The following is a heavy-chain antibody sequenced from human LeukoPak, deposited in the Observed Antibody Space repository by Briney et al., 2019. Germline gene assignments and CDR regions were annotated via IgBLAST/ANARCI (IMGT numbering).Heavy chain of an antibody. CDR1: GGSFSDYY. J-gene: IGHJ5*02. V-gene: IGHV4-34*01. D-gene: IGHD3-10*01. CDR2: LNHSGTT. CDR3: ARVLRYYYGSGSYVDP. Sequence: PSETLSLTCAVDGGSFSDYYWTWLRQPRGKGLEWIGELNHSGTTNYNPSLKSRLTISLDTSKNQFSLRLSSVTAADTAVYYCARVLRYYYGSGSYVDPWGRGTLVTVPS.